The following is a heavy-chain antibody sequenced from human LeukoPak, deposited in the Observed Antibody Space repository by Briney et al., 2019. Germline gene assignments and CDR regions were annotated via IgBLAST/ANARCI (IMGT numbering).Heavy chain of an antibody. CDR1: GGSISSSSYY. J-gene: IGHJ4*02. D-gene: IGHD6-13*01. V-gene: IGHV4-39*07. CDR3: ARKQQLVRPDY. CDR2: IYYSGST. Sequence: SETLSLTCTVSGGSISSSSYYWGWIRQPPGKGLEWIGSIYYSGSTYYNPSLKSRVTISVDTSKNQFSLKLSSVTAADTAVYYCARKQQLVRPDYWGQGTLVTVSS.